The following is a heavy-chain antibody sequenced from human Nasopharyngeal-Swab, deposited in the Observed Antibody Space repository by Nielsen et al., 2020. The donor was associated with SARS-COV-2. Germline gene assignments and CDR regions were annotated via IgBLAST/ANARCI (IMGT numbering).Heavy chain of an antibody. CDR3: ARRIAAPGGDGMDV. CDR2: IYYSGST. V-gene: IGHV4-39*01. D-gene: IGHD6-6*01. J-gene: IGHJ6*02. Sequence: SETLSLTCTVSGGSISSSSYYWGWIRQPPGKGLEWIGSIYYSGSTYYNPSLKSRVTIPVDTSKNQFSLKLSSVTAADTAVYYCARRIAAPGGDGMDVWGQGTTVTVSS. CDR1: GGSISSSSYY.